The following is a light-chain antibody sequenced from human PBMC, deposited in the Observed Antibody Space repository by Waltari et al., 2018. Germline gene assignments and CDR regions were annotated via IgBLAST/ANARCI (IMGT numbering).Light chain of an antibody. V-gene: IGKV1-39*01. Sequence: DIQMAQSPSHLSAAVGDRVPLTPRAGQSISGYLNLYRQKPGKAPKDLIYATSSLQSGVPARFSGSGAGTEVTLTISSLQPDDVATYYGQQSYRTPGLTFGGGTKVEIK. CDR3: QQSYRTPGLT. J-gene: IGKJ4*02. CDR1: QSISGY. CDR2: ATS.